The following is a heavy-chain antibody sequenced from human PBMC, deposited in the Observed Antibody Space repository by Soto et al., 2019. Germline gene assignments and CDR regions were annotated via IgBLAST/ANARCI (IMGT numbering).Heavy chain of an antibody. J-gene: IGHJ4*02. CDR1: GYTLTSYY. CDR2: INPSGGST. Sequence: EASVKVSCKASGYTLTSYYMHWVRQAPGQGLEWMGIINPSGGSTSYTQKFQGRVTMTRDTSTSTVYMELSSLRSEDTAVYYCARKSGSYYVYFDYWGQGTLVTVSS. D-gene: IGHD1-26*01. V-gene: IGHV1-46*01. CDR3: ARKSGSYYVYFDY.